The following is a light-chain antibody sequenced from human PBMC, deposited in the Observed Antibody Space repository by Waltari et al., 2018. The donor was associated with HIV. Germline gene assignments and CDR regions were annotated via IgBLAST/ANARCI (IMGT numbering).Light chain of an antibody. V-gene: IGLV1-40*01. CDR3: QSYDSSLSAWV. Sequence: QPVLTQPPSVSGAPGLGVTVPCTGSGSNIGAGYDVHWYQQLPGTAPKLLIYGNINRPSGVPDRFSASQSGTSASLAITGLQPEDEADYYCQSYDSSLSAWVFGGGTKLTVL. J-gene: IGLJ3*02. CDR2: GNI. CDR1: GSNIGAGYD.